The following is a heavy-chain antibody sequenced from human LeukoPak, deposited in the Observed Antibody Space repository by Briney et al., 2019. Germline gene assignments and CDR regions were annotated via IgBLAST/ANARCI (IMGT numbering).Heavy chain of an antibody. V-gene: IGHV3-23*01. CDR3: AKLEAAAGPFDY. CDR2: ISGSGDNT. D-gene: IGHD6-13*01. CDR1: VFTFSSYA. Sequence: PGGSLRLSCAASVFTFSSYAMSWVRQAPGKGLGWVSGISGSGDNTYYADSVKGRFTISRANSKNTLYVQMNSLRAEDTAVYYCAKLEAAAGPFDYWGQGTLVTVSS. J-gene: IGHJ4*02.